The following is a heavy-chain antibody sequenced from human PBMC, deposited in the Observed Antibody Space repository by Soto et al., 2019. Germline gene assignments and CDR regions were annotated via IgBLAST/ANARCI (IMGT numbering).Heavy chain of an antibody. D-gene: IGHD3-22*01. Sequence: EVQLVESGGTLVQPGGSLRLSCAASRFTFSSYSMNWVRQAPGKGLEWVSYISNGGNTIYYADSVKGRFTISRDNAKNSLYLRMNSLRDEDTAVYYCARGNYYDRSGYRYYFDYRGQGTLVTVSS. CDR1: RFTFSSYS. CDR3: ARGNYYDRSGYRYYFDY. J-gene: IGHJ4*02. V-gene: IGHV3-48*02. CDR2: ISNGGNTI.